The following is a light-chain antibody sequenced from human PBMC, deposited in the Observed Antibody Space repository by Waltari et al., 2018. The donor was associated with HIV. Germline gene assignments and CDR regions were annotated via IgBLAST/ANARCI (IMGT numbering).Light chain of an antibody. CDR2: EVS. V-gene: IGLV2-14*01. CDR1: SSDVGGYNY. CDR3: SSYTSSISYV. Sequence: QSALTQPASVSRSPGQSLTISCTGTSSDVGGYNYVSWYQQHPVKAPKLMIYEVSNRPSGVSNRFSGSKSGNTASLTISGLQAEDEADYYCSSYTSSISYVFGTGTKVTVL. J-gene: IGLJ1*01.